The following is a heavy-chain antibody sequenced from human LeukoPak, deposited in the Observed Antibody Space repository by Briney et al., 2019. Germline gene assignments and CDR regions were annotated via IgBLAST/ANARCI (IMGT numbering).Heavy chain of an antibody. CDR2: INPNSGGT. J-gene: IGHJ4*02. Sequence: ASVKVSCKASGYTFTGYYMHWVRQAPGQGLEWMGWINPNSGGTNYAQKFQGRVTMTRDTSISTAYMELSRLRSDDTAVYYCARDPPRYYDSSVAGADYWGQGTLVTVSS. D-gene: IGHD3-22*01. CDR3: ARDPPRYYDSSVAGADY. V-gene: IGHV1-2*02. CDR1: GYTFTGYY.